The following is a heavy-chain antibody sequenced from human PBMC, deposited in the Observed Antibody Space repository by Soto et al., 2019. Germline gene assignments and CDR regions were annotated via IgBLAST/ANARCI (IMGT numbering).Heavy chain of an antibody. CDR3: ASDRRQSVRRLGGLVHQAKYWYFDL. Sequence: QVQLQESGPGLVKPSETLSLTCTVSGGSISSYYWSWIRQPAGKGLEWIGRIYTSGSTNYNPSLKSRVTMSVDTSKNQFSLKLSSVTAADTAVYYCASDRRQSVRRLGGLVHQAKYWYFDLWGRGTLVTVSS. J-gene: IGHJ2*01. CDR1: GGSISSYY. V-gene: IGHV4-4*07. D-gene: IGHD3-9*01. CDR2: IYTSGST.